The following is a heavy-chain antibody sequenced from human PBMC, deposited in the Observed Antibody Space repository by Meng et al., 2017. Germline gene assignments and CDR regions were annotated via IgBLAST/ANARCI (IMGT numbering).Heavy chain of an antibody. V-gene: IGHV3-49*03. CDR1: GFTVSSNY. Sequence: GGSLRLSCAASGFTVSSNYMSWFRQAPGEGLEWVGFIRSKAYGGPTEYAASVKGRFTISRDDSKSIAYLQMNSLKTEDTAVYYCTPNYYYDSSGYYYYFDYWGQGTLVTVSS. CDR2: IRSKAYGGPT. J-gene: IGHJ4*02. CDR3: TPNYYYDSSGYYYYFDY. D-gene: IGHD3-22*01.